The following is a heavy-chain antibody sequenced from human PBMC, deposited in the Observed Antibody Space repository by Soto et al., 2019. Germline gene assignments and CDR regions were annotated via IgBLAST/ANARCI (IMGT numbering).Heavy chain of an antibody. J-gene: IGHJ1*01. CDR3: AREGSSSSKYFQH. V-gene: IGHV1-2*02. CDR1: GYSFTDYN. Sequence: ASVKVSCKASGYSFTDYNMHWVRQAPGQGLEWVGWINPNSGGTNYAQKFQGRVTMTRDTSITTAYMELTRLRSGDTAVYYCAREGSSSSKYFQHWGQGTLVTVSS. CDR2: INPNSGGT. D-gene: IGHD6-6*01.